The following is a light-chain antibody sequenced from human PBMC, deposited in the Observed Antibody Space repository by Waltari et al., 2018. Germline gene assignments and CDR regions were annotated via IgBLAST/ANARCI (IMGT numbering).Light chain of an antibody. Sequence: QSVLTQPPSVSGAPGQRVTISCPGSGPNIGAGYDVHWYQPLPRAAPKLLIYGSSTRPLGVPDRFFGSTSGTSASLAITGLQAEDEADYYCQSYDTSLSVVFGGGTKLTVL. CDR3: QSYDTSLSVV. CDR1: GPNIGAGYD. CDR2: GSS. V-gene: IGLV1-40*01. J-gene: IGLJ3*02.